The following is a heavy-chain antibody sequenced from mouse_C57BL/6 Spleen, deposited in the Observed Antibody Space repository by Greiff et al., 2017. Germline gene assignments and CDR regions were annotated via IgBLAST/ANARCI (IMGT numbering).Heavy chain of an antibody. CDR2: IDPSDSET. D-gene: IGHD2-3*01. CDR1: GYTFTSYW. J-gene: IGHJ4*01. V-gene: IGHV1-52*01. Sequence: QVQLQQPGAELVRPGSSVKLSCKASGYTFTSYWMHWVKQRPIQGLEWIGNIDPSDSETHYNQKFKDKATLTVDKSSSTAYMQLSSLTSEDSAVYYCARWPYDGYYGRGAMDYWGQGTSVTVSS. CDR3: ARWPYDGYYGRGAMDY.